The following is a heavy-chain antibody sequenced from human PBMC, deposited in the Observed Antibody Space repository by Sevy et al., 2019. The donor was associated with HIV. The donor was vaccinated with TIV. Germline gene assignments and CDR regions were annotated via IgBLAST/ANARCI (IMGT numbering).Heavy chain of an antibody. Sequence: SGPTLVKPTQTLTLTCTFSGFSLSTSGMCVSWIRQPPGKALEWLALIDWDDGKYYNTSLKTRLTISKDTSKKQVVLTMTNMDPVDTATYYCARMLYGDYAYYFDYWGQGTLVTVSS. CDR3: ARMLYGDYAYYFDY. CDR1: GFSLSTSGMC. J-gene: IGHJ4*02. CDR2: IDWDDGK. V-gene: IGHV2-70*01. D-gene: IGHD4-17*01.